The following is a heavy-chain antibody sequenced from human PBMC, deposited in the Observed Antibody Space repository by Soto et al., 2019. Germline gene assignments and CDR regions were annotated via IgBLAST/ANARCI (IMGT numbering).Heavy chain of an antibody. CDR1: GGTFSSYA. CDR3: ARDKFHFADDFWSGYPLDY. V-gene: IGHV1-69*01. D-gene: IGHD3-3*01. J-gene: IGHJ4*02. CDR2: IIPIFGTA. Sequence: QVQLVQSGAEVKKPGSSVKVSCKASGGTFSSYAISWVRQAPGQGLEWMGGIIPIFGTANYAQKFQGRVTITADESTSTAYMELSSLRSEDTAVYYCARDKFHFADDFWSGYPLDYWGQGTLVTVSS.